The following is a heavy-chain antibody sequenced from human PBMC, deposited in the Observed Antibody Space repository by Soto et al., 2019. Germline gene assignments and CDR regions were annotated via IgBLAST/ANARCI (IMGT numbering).Heavy chain of an antibody. J-gene: IGHJ4*02. D-gene: IGHD3-10*01. CDR3: ARAFITGVLDY. CDR1: GFTFSSYD. V-gene: IGHV3-13*04. Sequence: EVQLVESGGGLVQPGGSLRLSCAASGFTFSSYDMHWVRQVTGKGLEWVSAIGTAGDAYYPNSVKGRFTISRENAKISLYLQTNSLRAGDTAVYYCARAFITGVLDYWSQGPLVTVSP. CDR2: IGTAGDA.